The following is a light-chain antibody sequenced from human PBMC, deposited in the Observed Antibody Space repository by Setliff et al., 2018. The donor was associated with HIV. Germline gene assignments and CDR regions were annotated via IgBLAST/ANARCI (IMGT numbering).Light chain of an antibody. CDR1: SSDVGGYDY. V-gene: IGLV2-11*01. Sequence: QSVLAQPRSVSGSPGHAVTISCTGTSSDVGGYDYVSWYQQLPGKAPKLIIYDVVKRSSGVSNRFSGSKSGNTASLTISGLQADDEGDYYCCSYAGGYSLYVCGPGTKVTV. CDR2: DVV. J-gene: IGLJ1*01. CDR3: CSYAGGYSLYV.